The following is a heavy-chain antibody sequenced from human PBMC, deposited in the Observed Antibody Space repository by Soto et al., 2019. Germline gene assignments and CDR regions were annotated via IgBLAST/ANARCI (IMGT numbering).Heavy chain of an antibody. J-gene: IGHJ6*02. CDR2: INHSGST. V-gene: IGHV4-34*01. Sequence: QVQLQQWGAGLLKPSETLSLTCAVYGGSLSGYYGNWIRQSPGKGLEWIGEINHSGSTNYNPSLNSRVTISIETSKHQFSLKLSSVTAADTAVYYCARTRNLEVWGQGTTVIVSS. D-gene: IGHD1-1*01. CDR1: GGSLSGYY. CDR3: ARTRNLEV.